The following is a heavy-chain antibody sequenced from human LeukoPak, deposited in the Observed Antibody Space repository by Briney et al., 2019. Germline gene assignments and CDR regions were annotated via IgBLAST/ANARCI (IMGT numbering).Heavy chain of an antibody. J-gene: IGHJ4*02. CDR1: GGXISSYY. V-gene: IGHV4-59*08. D-gene: IGHD1-26*01. CDR3: ARGRIGGGSYPYFDY. Sequence: SETLSLTCTVSGGXISSYYWGWIRQPPGKGLEWIGYISYSGSANYNPSLKSRVTISLDTSKNHFSLKLSSVTATDTAVYYCARGRIGGGSYPYFDYWGQETLVTVSS. CDR2: ISYSGSA.